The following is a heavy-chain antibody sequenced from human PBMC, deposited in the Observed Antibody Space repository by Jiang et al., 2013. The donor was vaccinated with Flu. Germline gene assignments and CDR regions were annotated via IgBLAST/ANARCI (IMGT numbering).Heavy chain of an antibody. J-gene: IGHJ3*02. CDR3: ARRGSGNHDAFDI. D-gene: IGHD4-23*01. V-gene: IGHV5-51*01. Sequence: SFQGQVTISADKSISTAYLQWSSLKASDTAMYYCARRGSGNHDAFDIWGQGTMVTVSS.